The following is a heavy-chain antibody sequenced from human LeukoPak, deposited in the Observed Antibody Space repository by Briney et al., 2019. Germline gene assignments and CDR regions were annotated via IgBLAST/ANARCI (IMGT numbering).Heavy chain of an antibody. Sequence: GGSLRLSCTASGFTFSSYAMSWVRQAPGKGLEWVSSISDTGDSTYYADSVKGRFTISRDNSKYTLYLQMNSLRAEDTAVYYCAKDPMTSVTTTAYWGQGTLVTVSS. J-gene: IGHJ4*02. CDR2: ISDTGDST. V-gene: IGHV3-23*01. D-gene: IGHD4-17*01. CDR1: GFTFSSYA. CDR3: AKDPMTSVTTTAY.